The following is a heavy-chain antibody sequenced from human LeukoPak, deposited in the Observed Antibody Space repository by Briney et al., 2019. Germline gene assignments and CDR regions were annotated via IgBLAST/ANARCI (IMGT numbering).Heavy chain of an antibody. CDR1: GVTVSSYY. D-gene: IGHD5-24*01. CDR2: IGSSSSNI. Sequence: GGSLRLSCAASGVTVSSYYRNWVRQAPGKGLEWVSSIGSSSSNIYYADSVKGRFTTSGDTAKNSLYLQMNSLTAEDTAVYYCARLGGVEMATLRPPTWGQGALVTVSS. J-gene: IGHJ4*02. V-gene: IGHV3-21*01. CDR3: ARLGGVEMATLRPPT.